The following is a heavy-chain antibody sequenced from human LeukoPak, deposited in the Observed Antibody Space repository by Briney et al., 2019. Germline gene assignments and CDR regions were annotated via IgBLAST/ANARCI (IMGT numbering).Heavy chain of an antibody. V-gene: IGHV1-2*02. CDR2: INPNSGGT. CDR3: ARDNPYSSSFGY. Sequence: ASVKVSCTASGYTFTGYYMHWVRQAPGQGLEWMGWINPNSGGTNYAQKFQGRVTMTRDTSISTAYMELSRLRSDDTAVYYCARDNPYSSSFGYWGQGTLATVSS. CDR1: GYTFTGYY. D-gene: IGHD6-6*01. J-gene: IGHJ4*02.